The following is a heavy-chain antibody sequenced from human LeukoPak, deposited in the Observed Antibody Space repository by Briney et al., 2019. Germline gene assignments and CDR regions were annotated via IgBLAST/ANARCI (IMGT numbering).Heavy chain of an antibody. CDR1: SGSISSSSYY. Sequence: SETLSLTCTVSSGSISSSSYYWGWIRRPPGKGLEWIGSIYYSGSTYYNPSLKSRVTISVDTSKNQFSLKLSSVTAADTAVYYCARSAAIGVNWFDPWGQGTLVTVSS. CDR2: IYYSGST. CDR3: ARSAAIGVNWFDP. D-gene: IGHD2-2*01. J-gene: IGHJ5*02. V-gene: IGHV4-39*01.